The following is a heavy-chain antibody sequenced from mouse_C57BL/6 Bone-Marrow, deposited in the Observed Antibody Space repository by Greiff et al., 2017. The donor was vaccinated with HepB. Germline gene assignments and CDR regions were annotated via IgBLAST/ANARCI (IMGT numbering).Heavy chain of an antibody. CDR3: ARRGTRDYGGFAY. D-gene: IGHD2-4*01. Sequence: VQLQQSGAELARPGASVKMSCKASGYTFTSYTMHWVKQRPGQGLEWIGYINPSSGYTKYNQKFKDKATLTADKSSSTAYMQLSSLTSEDSAVYYCARRGTRDYGGFAYWGQGTLVTVSA. CDR1: GYTFTSYT. J-gene: IGHJ3*01. CDR2: INPSSGYT. V-gene: IGHV1-4*01.